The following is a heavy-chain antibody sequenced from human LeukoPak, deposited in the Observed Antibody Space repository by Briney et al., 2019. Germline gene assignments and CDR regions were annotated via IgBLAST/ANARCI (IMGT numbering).Heavy chain of an antibody. CDR2: IHPSGGST. D-gene: IGHD5-18*01. Sequence: ASVTLSFTASGYTFTYYYMYWVRQAPGQGPECMGVIHPSGGSTTHAQKFQGRVTLTKDTATSTVYIELNSLRSDDTAVYYCARMAMDPAMVTNFFDLWGQGTLLTVS. CDR3: ARMAMDPAMVTNFFDL. CDR1: GYTFTYYY. V-gene: IGHV1-46*01. J-gene: IGHJ4*02.